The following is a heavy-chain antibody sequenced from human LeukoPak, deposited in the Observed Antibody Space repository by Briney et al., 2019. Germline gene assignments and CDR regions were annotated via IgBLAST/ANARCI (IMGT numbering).Heavy chain of an antibody. J-gene: IGHJ4*02. CDR2: ITWDGGST. Sequence: GGSLRLSCAASGFTFDDYTMHWVRQAPGKGLEWVSLITWDGGSTHYADSVKGRFTISRDNSKNSLYIQLNSLRTEDTALYYCAKDTTRGIFGEIDYWGQGTLVTVSS. CDR3: AKDTTRGIFGEIDY. V-gene: IGHV3-43*01. CDR1: GFTFDDYT. D-gene: IGHD3-3*01.